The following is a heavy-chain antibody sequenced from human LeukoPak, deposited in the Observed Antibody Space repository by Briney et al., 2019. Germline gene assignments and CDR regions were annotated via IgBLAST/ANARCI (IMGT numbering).Heavy chain of an antibody. V-gene: IGHV3-74*01. Sequence: SGGSPRLSCAASGFTFSNHWMHWVRQAPGKGLMWVSRINRGGSRTDYADSVKGRFTISRDDAKNTLYLQLNSLRAEDTAVYFCARGGSDTAMAHDYWGQGTLVTVSS. D-gene: IGHD5-18*01. J-gene: IGHJ4*02. CDR1: GFTFSNHW. CDR2: INRGGSRT. CDR3: ARGGSDTAMAHDY.